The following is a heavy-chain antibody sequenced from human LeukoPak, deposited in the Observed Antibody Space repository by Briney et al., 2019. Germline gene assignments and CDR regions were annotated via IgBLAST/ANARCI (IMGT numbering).Heavy chain of an antibody. CDR2: IYYSGST. D-gene: IGHD4-17*01. Sequence: SETLSLTCTVSGGSINSYYWSWIRQPPGKGLEWIGYIYYSGSTNYNPSLKSRVTISVDTSKNQFSLKLGSVTAADTAVYYCASILKYRTTVTAHWGQGTLVTVSS. V-gene: IGHV4-59*08. CDR3: ASILKYRTTVTAH. CDR1: GGSINSYY. J-gene: IGHJ1*01.